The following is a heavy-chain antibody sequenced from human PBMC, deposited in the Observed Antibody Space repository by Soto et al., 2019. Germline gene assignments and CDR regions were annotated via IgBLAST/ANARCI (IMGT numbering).Heavy chain of an antibody. Sequence: SETLSLTCNVSGGSITGYHWSWIRQPPGKGLEWIGYISNSGSTNYNPSLESRVTISVETSKNQISLNLIFVTAVVTAVYYYAAIPRYWSQGTPVIVS. CDR2: ISNSGST. V-gene: IGHV4-59*01. CDR3: AAIPRY. CDR1: GGSITGYH. J-gene: IGHJ4*02.